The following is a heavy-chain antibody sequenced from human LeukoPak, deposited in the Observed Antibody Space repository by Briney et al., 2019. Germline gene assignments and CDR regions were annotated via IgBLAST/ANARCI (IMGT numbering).Heavy chain of an antibody. CDR2: ISSSSSYI. CDR1: GFTLSSYS. V-gene: IGHV3-21*01. Sequence: GGSLRLSCAASGFTLSSYSMNWVRQAPGKGLEWVSSISSSSSYIYYADSVKGRFTISRDNAKNSLYLQVNSLRAEDTAVYYCARGQGIAAAGDDYWGQGTLVTVSS. J-gene: IGHJ4*02. D-gene: IGHD6-13*01. CDR3: ARGQGIAAAGDDY.